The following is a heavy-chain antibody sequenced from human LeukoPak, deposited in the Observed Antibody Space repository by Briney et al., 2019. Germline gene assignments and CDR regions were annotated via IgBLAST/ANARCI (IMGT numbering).Heavy chain of an antibody. CDR3: ARGDTIAVDY. CDR1: GRSFSDYY. Sequence: PSETLSLTCGVYGRSFSDYYWSWIRQPPGKGLEWIGEINHSGSTNYNPSLKSRVTISVDTSKNQFSLKLTSVTAADTAVYYCARGDTIAVDYWGQGTLVTVSS. D-gene: IGHD6-19*01. CDR2: INHSGST. V-gene: IGHV4-34*01. J-gene: IGHJ4*02.